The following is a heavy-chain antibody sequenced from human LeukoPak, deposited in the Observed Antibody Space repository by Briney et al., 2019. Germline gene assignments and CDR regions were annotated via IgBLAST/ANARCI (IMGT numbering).Heavy chain of an antibody. J-gene: IGHJ6*03. CDR1: GFTFSSYW. D-gene: IGHD4-17*01. V-gene: IGHV3-74*01. Sequence: GGSLRLSCAASGFTFSSYWMHWVRQAPGKGLVWVSRINSDGSSTSYADSVKGRFTISRDNAKNTLYLQMNSLRAEDTAVYYCARDAGAYGDYFGPGGADYMDVWGKGTTVTVSS. CDR3: ARDAGAYGDYFGPGGADYMDV. CDR2: INSDGSST.